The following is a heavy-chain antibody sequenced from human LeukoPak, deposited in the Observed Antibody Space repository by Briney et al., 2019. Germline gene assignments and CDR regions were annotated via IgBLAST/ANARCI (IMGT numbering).Heavy chain of an antibody. D-gene: IGHD3-22*01. CDR1: GYTFTSYD. Sequence: WASVKVSCKASGYTFTSYDINWVRQATGQGLEWMGWMNPNSGNTGYAQKFQGRVTMTRNTSISTAYMELSSLRSEDTAVYYRARACDSSGYYLGYWGQGTLVTVSS. CDR3: ARACDSSGYYLGY. CDR2: MNPNSGNT. J-gene: IGHJ4*02. V-gene: IGHV1-8*01.